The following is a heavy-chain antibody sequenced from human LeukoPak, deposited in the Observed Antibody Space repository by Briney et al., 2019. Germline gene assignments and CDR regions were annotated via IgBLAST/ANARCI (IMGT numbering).Heavy chain of an antibody. CDR2: IGSDDST. V-gene: IGHV3-23*01. Sequence: GGSLRLSCAASGFTFGTNAMSWVRQAPGKGLEWVSGIGSDDSTHYAESVKGRFTISRDNSKNTLYLQMDSLRAEDTATYYCAKTTLSPHRSSSGPRRGSLSYYYYMDVWGGGTTVTVSS. CDR1: GFTFGTNA. J-gene: IGHJ6*03. D-gene: IGHD6-6*01. CDR3: AKTTLSPHRSSSGPRRGSLSYYYYMDV.